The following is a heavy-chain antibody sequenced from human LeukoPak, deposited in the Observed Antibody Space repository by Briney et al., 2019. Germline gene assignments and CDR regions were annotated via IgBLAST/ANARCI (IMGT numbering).Heavy chain of an antibody. J-gene: IGHJ1*01. V-gene: IGHV4-39*01. CDR1: GGSISSGSYY. CDR3: ARRPYYDGSGYLE. D-gene: IGHD3-22*01. CDR2: LYYSGRT. Sequence: PSETLSLTCTVSGGSISSGSYYWSWIRQPPGKGLEWIGTLYYSGRTYYSPSLESRVTMSVDTSNNQFSLNLRSVTAADTAVYYCARRPYYDGSGYLEWGQGTLLSVSS.